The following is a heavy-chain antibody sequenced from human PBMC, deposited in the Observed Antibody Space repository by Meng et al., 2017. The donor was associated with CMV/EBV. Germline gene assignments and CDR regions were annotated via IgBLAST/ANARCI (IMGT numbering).Heavy chain of an antibody. CDR3: ARIAAAGRFDY. J-gene: IGHJ4*02. CDR2: IYWDDDK. CDR1: GFSLSTSGVG. V-gene: IGHV2-5*02. D-gene: IGHD6-13*01. Sequence: QLTLKESGPTLVKPTQTLTMTCTFAGFSLSTSGVGVGWIRQPPGKALEWLALIYWDDDKRYSPSLKSRLTITKDTSKNQVVLTMTNMDPVDTATYYCARIAAAGRFDYWGQGTLVTVSS.